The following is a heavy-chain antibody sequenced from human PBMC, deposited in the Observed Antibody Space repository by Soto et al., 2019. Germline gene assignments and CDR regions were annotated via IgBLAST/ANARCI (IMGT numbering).Heavy chain of an antibody. CDR2: ISSSSSTI. J-gene: IGHJ5*02. CDR3: AREADYVNWFDP. CDR1: GFTFGSYS. V-gene: IGHV3-48*01. D-gene: IGHD4-17*01. Sequence: GGSLRLSCAASGFTFGSYSMNWVRQAPGKGLEWVSYISSSSSTIYYADSVKGRFTISRDNAKNSLYLQMNSLRAEDTAVYYCAREADYVNWFDPWDQGTLVTVSS.